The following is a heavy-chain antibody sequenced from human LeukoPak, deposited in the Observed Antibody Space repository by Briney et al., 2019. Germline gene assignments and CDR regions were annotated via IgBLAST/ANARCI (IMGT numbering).Heavy chain of an antibody. CDR3: ARQHSGRHYYYYYMDV. V-gene: IGHV1-8*02. Sequence: ASVKVSCKASGYTFTSYGINWVRQASGQGLEWMGWMDPNSGNTGYAQKFQGRVTVTRNTSITTVYMELSSLRSEDTAVYYCARQHSGRHYYYYYMDVWGKGTTVTISS. CDR1: GYTFTSYG. J-gene: IGHJ6*03. D-gene: IGHD1-26*01. CDR2: MDPNSGNT.